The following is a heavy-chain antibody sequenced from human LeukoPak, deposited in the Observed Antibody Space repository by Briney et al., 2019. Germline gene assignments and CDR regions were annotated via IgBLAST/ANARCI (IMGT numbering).Heavy chain of an antibody. CDR1: GGSFSGYY. V-gene: IGHV4-34*01. Sequence: SETLSLTCAVYGGSFSGYYRSWIRQLPGKGLEWIGEINHSGSTNYNPSLKSRVTISADTSRNEVSLRLTSVTAADTAVYYCARHLAELRGRSWPYYYYYYFDVWGTGTTVTISS. CDR3: ARHLAELRGRSWPYYYYYYFDV. D-gene: IGHD6-13*01. J-gene: IGHJ6*03. CDR2: INHSGST.